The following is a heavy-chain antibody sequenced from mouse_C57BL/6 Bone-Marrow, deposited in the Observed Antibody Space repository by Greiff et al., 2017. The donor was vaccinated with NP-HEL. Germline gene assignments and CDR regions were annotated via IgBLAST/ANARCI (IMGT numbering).Heavy chain of an antibody. J-gene: IGHJ1*03. Sequence: VQLQQSGPELVKPGASVKISCKASGYTFTDYYMNWVKQSHGKSLEWIGDINPNNGGTSYNQKFKGKATLTVDKSSSTAYMELRSLTSEDSAVYYCATGGLYYDYDGWYFDVWGTGTTVTVSS. CDR3: ATGGLYYDYDGWYFDV. V-gene: IGHV1-26*01. D-gene: IGHD2-4*01. CDR1: GYTFTDYY. CDR2: INPNNGGT.